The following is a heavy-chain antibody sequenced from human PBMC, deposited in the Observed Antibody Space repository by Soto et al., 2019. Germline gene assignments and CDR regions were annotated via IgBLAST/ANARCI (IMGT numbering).Heavy chain of an antibody. Sequence: SVKVSCKASGGTFSSYAISCVRQAPGQGLEWMGGIIPIFGTANYAQKFQGRVTITADESTSTAYMELSSLRSEDTAVYYCARVGRYFDWLSPNYGMEVWGQGTTVTVSS. J-gene: IGHJ6*01. CDR3: ARVGRYFDWLSPNYGMEV. CDR2: IIPIFGTA. D-gene: IGHD3-9*01. CDR1: GGTFSSYA. V-gene: IGHV1-69*13.